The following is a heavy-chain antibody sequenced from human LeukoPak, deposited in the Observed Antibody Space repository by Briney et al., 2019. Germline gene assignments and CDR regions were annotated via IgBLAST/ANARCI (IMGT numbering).Heavy chain of an antibody. D-gene: IGHD4-11*01. J-gene: IGHJ5*02. CDR3: ARGPRTVTTVLVWFDP. CDR1: DGSISSYY. CDR2: IHSSGST. V-gene: IGHV4-4*09. Sequence: SETLSLTCSVSDGSISSYYWSWIRQPPGKGLEWIGYIHSSGSTHYNPSLKSRVTTSLDTSKNQFSLKLSSVTAADTAVYYCARGPRTVTTVLVWFDPWGQGTLVTVSS.